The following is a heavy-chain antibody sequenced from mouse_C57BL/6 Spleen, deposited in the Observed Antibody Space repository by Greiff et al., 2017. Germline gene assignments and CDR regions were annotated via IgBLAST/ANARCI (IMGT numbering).Heavy chain of an antibody. CDR3: ATGTYYFDY. D-gene: IGHD4-1*01. Sequence: VQLQQPGAELVKPGASVKLSCKASGYTFTSYWLQWVKQRPGQGLEWIGEIDPSDSYTNYNQKFKGKATLTVDTSSSTAYMQLSSLTSEDSAVNYCATGTYYFDYWGQGTTLTVSS. CDR2: IDPSDSYT. V-gene: IGHV1-50*01. J-gene: IGHJ2*01. CDR1: GYTFTSYW.